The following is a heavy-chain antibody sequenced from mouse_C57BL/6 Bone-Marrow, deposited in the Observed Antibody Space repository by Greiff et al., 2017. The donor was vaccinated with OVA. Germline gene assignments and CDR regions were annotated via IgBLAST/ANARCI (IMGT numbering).Heavy chain of an antibody. Sequence: QVQLKQSGAELVRPGASVKLSCKASGYTFTDYYINWVKQRPGQGLEWIARIYPGSGNTYYNEKFKGKATLTAEKSSSTAYMQLSSLTSEDSAVYFCARGRDYSWFSYWGQGTLVTVSA. CDR3: ARGRDYSWFSY. V-gene: IGHV1-76*01. CDR2: IYPGSGNT. CDR1: GYTFTDYY. J-gene: IGHJ3*01. D-gene: IGHD1-1*01.